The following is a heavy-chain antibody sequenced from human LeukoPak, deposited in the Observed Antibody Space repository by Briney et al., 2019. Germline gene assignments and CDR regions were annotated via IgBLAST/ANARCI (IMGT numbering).Heavy chain of an antibody. CDR1: GFTFSSYG. V-gene: IGHV3-30*02. Sequence: PGGSLRLSCAASGFTFSSYGMHWVRQAPGKGLEWVAFIRYDGSNKYYADSVKGRFTISRDNSKNTLYLQMNSLRAEDTAVYYCAKDYGDYGHYFDYWGQGTLVTVSP. D-gene: IGHD4-17*01. J-gene: IGHJ4*02. CDR3: AKDYGDYGHYFDY. CDR2: IRYDGSNK.